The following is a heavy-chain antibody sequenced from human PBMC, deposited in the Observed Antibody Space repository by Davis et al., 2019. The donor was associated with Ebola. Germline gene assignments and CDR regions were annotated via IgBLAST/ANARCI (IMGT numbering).Heavy chain of an antibody. D-gene: IGHD4-17*01. V-gene: IGHV3-30-3*01. CDR2: ISYDGSNK. J-gene: IGHJ1*01. Sequence: LSLTCAASGFTFSSYAMHWVRQAPGKGLEWVAVISYDGSNKYYADSVKGRFTISRDNSKNTLYLQMNSLRAEDTAVYYCATTGFQHWGQGTLVTVSS. CDR3: ATTGFQH. CDR1: GFTFSSYA.